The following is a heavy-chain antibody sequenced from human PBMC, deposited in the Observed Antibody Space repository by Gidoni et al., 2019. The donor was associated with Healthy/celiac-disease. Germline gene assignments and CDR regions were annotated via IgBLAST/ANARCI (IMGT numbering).Heavy chain of an antibody. CDR3: ARGETGTTGGYYFDY. V-gene: IGHV3-7*01. J-gene: IGHJ4*02. CDR2: IKQDGSEK. CDR1: GFTFSSYW. D-gene: IGHD1-7*01. Sequence: EVQLVESGGGLVQPGGSLRLSCAASGFTFSSYWRSWVRQAPGKGLEWVANIKQDGSEKDYVDSVKGRFTISRDNAKNSLYLQMNSLRAEDTAVYYCARGETGTTGGYYFDYWGQGTLVTVSS.